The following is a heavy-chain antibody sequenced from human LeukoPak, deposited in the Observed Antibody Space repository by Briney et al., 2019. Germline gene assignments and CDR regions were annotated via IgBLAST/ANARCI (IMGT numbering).Heavy chain of an antibody. V-gene: IGHV1-18*01. CDR2: ISAYNGNT. Sequence: GASVTVSCKASGYTFTSYGSSWLRQAPGQGREWMGWISAYNGNTNYAQKLQGRVTIPPDPSKSTAYTELRSLRSDDTAEYYCARDQEYSSSSASDYWGQGTLVTVSS. CDR3: ARDQEYSSSSASDY. J-gene: IGHJ4*02. D-gene: IGHD6-6*01. CDR1: GYTFTSYG.